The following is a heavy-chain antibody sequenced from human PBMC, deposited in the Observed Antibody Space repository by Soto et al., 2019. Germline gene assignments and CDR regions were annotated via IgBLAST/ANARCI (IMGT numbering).Heavy chain of an antibody. CDR3: ARDQCSSTSCYVYYYGMDV. J-gene: IGHJ6*02. CDR2: ISISSSTI. Sequence: GSLRLSCAASGLTFSSYSMNWVRQAPGKGLEWVSYISISSSTIYYADSVKGRFTISRDNAKNSLYLQMNSLRDEDTAVYYCARDQCSSTSCYVYYYGMDVWGQGTTVTVSS. CDR1: GLTFSSYS. V-gene: IGHV3-48*02. D-gene: IGHD2-2*01.